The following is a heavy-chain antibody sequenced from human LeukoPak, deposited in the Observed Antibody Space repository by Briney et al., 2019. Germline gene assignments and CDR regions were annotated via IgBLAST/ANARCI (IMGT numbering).Heavy chain of an antibody. D-gene: IGHD3-22*01. CDR1: GGSISSHY. CDR2: IYYSGST. CDR3: ARAPYYYDSSGYGDAFDI. Sequence: SETLSLTCTVSGGSISSHYWSWIRQPPGKGLEWIGYIYYSGSTNYNPSLKSRVTISVDTSKNQFSLKLSSVTAADTAVYYCARAPYYYDSSGYGDAFDIWGQGTMATVSS. J-gene: IGHJ3*02. V-gene: IGHV4-59*11.